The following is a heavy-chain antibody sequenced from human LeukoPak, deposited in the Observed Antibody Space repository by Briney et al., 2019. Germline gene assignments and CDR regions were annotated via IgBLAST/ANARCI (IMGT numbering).Heavy chain of an antibody. D-gene: IGHD3-22*01. J-gene: IGHJ4*02. CDR2: ITPGGGT. CDR3: ARDLVSYYYDSSGYYDGY. V-gene: IGHV1-2*02. Sequence: ASVTVSCKASGYTFTYYAMHWVRQAPGQGLQWMGWITPGGGTNYPQKFQGRVTMTRDTSISTAYMELSRLRSDDTAVYYCARDLVSYYYDSSGYYDGYWGQGTLVTVSS. CDR1: GYTFTYYA.